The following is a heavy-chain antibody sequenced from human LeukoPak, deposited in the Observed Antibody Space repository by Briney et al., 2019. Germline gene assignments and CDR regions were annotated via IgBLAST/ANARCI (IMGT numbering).Heavy chain of an antibody. J-gene: IGHJ4*02. CDR2: VFHSGST. CDR1: GGSPSSSTC. Sequence: PSQTLSLTCAVCGGSPSSSTCWTWVRLPPGKGLEWIGEVFHSGSTNLNPSLKSRLTLSVDESKHEFSRKLTSVTAADTAVYDCASGGLVSRYLDHWGQGTLVTVSS. D-gene: IGHD3-9*01. CDR3: ASGGLVSRYLDH. V-gene: IGHV4-4*02.